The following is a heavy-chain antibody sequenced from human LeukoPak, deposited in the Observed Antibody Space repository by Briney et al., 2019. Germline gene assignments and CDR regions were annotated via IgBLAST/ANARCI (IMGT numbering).Heavy chain of an antibody. Sequence: PVASVKVSCKASGYTFISYAMHWVRQAPGQRLEWMGWINAGNGNTKYSQKFQGRVTITRDTSANTAYMELSSLRSEDTAVYYCARPKWPGYSSSWFDYWGQGTLVTVSS. D-gene: IGHD6-13*01. CDR2: INAGNGNT. CDR1: GYTFISYA. J-gene: IGHJ4*02. V-gene: IGHV1-3*01. CDR3: ARPKWPGYSSSWFDY.